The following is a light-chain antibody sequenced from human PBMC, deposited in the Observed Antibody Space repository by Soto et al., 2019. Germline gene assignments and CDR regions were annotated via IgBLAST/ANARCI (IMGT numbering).Light chain of an antibody. CDR1: SSDIGGYNY. J-gene: IGLJ1*01. Sequence: QSALTQPRSVSGSPGQSVTISCTGTSSDIGGYNYVSWYQQHPGKAPKLMLYDVSKRPSGVPDRFSGSKSGNAASLTISGIRADDEADDYCCSYAGSYIYVFGSGTKVTVL. V-gene: IGLV2-11*01. CDR2: DVS. CDR3: CSYAGSYIYV.